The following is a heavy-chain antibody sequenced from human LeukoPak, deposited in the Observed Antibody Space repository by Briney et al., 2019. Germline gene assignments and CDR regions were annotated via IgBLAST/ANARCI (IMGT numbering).Heavy chain of an antibody. D-gene: IGHD3-10*01. CDR3: ARHLWFGESRFDP. V-gene: IGHV4-34*01. CDR1: GGSFSGYY. J-gene: IGHJ5*02. CDR2: INHSGST. Sequence: SETLSLTCAVYGGSFSGYYWSWIRQPPGKGLEWIGEINHSGSTNYNPSLKSRVTISVDTSKNQFSLKLSSVTAADTAVYYCARHLWFGESRFDPWGQGTLVTVSS.